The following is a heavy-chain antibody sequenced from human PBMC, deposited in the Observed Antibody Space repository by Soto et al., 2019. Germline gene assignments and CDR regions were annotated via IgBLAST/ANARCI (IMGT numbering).Heavy chain of an antibody. CDR1: GYTFTNFG. J-gene: IGHJ5*02. CDR2: IRPYHGNT. Sequence: QVQLVQSGAEVKKPGASVKVSCKASGYTFTNFGIGWVREAPGQGLEWMGWIRPYHGNTNYAEKLQGRVTMATDTSTSTAYMELRSLRSDDTAVYYCATSYDAGFDPWGQGTLVTVSS. CDR3: ATSYDAGFDP. D-gene: IGHD5-12*01. V-gene: IGHV1-18*04.